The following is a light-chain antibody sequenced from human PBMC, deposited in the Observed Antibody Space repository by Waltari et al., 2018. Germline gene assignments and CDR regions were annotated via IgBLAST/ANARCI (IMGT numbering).Light chain of an antibody. J-gene: IGKJ1*01. CDR3: QQYNNWPPGT. Sequence: TVMTQSPATLSVSPGERATLSCRASQSVASKLAWYQQKPGQAPRLLIYAASTRATAIPARFSGSGSGTEYTLTISSLQSEDFAVYYCQQYNNWPPGTFGQGTKVEIK. CDR2: AAS. CDR1: QSVASK. V-gene: IGKV3-15*01.